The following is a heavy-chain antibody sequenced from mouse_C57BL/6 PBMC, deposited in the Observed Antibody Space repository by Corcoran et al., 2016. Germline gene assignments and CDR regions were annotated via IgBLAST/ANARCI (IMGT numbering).Heavy chain of an antibody. CDR2: ISYDGSN. CDR3: ARGGGYYVPYFDY. CDR1: GYSITSGYY. Sequence: DVQLQESGPGLVKPSQSLSLTCSVTGYSITSGYYWNWIRQFPGNKLEWMGYISYDGSNNYNPSLKNRISITRDTSKNQFFLKLNSVTTEDTATYYCARGGGYYVPYFDYWGQGTTLTVSS. D-gene: IGHD2-3*01. V-gene: IGHV3-6*01. J-gene: IGHJ2*01.